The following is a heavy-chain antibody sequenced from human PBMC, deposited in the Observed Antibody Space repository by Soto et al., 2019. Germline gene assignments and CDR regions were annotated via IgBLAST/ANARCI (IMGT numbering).Heavy chain of an antibody. Sequence: PSETLSLTCTVSGGSISSSTYYWGWIRQPPGKGLEWIGSIYYSGSTYYNPSLKSRVTISVDTSKNQFSLKLNSVTAADTAVYNCARHNRGTRYYYYGMDVWGQGTTVTVSS. CDR2: IYYSGST. CDR3: ARHNRGTRYYYYGMDV. V-gene: IGHV4-39*01. CDR1: GGSISSSTYY. J-gene: IGHJ6*02. D-gene: IGHD3-16*01.